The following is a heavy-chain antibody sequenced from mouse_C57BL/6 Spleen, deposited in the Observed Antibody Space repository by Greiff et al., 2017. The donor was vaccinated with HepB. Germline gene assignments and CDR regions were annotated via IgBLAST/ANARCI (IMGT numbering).Heavy chain of an antibody. Sequence: EVHLVESGGGLVQPKGSLKLSCAASGFSFNTYAMNWVRQAPGKGLEWVARIRSKSNNYATYYADSVKDRFTISRDDSESMLYLQMNNLKTEDTAMYYCVRHRKYYGSSGYFDDWGQGTTLTVSS. CDR3: VRHRKYYGSSGYFDD. J-gene: IGHJ2*01. D-gene: IGHD1-1*01. V-gene: IGHV10-1*01. CDR2: IRSKSNNYAT. CDR1: GFSFNTYA.